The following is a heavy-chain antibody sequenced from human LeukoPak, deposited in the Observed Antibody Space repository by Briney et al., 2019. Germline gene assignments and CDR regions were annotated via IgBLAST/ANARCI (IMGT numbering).Heavy chain of an antibody. Sequence: SETLSLTCTVSGGSVSPCYWSWIRQPPGKGLEWIGHIYHSGSTSYNPSLKSRLTISVDTSKNQFSLKLTSVTAADTAVYYCAKHLAPSSGYLTLDYWGQGTLVTVTS. V-gene: IGHV4-59*08. CDR3: AKHLAPSSGYLTLDY. CDR1: GGSVSPCY. J-gene: IGHJ4*02. D-gene: IGHD3-22*01. CDR2: IYHSGST.